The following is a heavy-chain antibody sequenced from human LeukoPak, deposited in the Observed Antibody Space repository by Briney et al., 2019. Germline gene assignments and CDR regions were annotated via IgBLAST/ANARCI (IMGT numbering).Heavy chain of an antibody. V-gene: IGHV4-39*02. Sequence: SETLCLTCTVSGGSISSSGHYWGWIRQPPGKGLEWIGTMYYSGTSYYNPSLKSRVSISVDTSKNHFSLRLSSVTAADTAVYYCARYPYQSSVYVWLAFDLWGQGTMVTVSS. CDR3: ARYPYQSSVYVWLAFDL. J-gene: IGHJ3*01. CDR2: MYYSGTS. CDR1: GGSISSSGHY. D-gene: IGHD5/OR15-5a*01.